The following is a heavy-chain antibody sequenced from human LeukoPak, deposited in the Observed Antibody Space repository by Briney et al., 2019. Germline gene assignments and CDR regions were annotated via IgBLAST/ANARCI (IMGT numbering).Heavy chain of an antibody. CDR2: IYYSGST. D-gene: IGHD5-18*01. CDR3: AGGYSYGSTYYYMDV. V-gene: IGHV4-39*07. CDR1: GGSISSSTYY. J-gene: IGHJ6*03. Sequence: SETLSLTCTVSGGSISSSTYYWGWIRQPPGKGLEWIGSIYYSGSTYYNPSLKSRVTISVDTSKNQFSLKLSSVTAADTAVYYCAGGYSYGSTYYYMDVWGKGTTVTISS.